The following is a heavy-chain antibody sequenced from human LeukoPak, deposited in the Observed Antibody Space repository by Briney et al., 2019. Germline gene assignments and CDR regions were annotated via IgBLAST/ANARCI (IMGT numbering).Heavy chain of an antibody. CDR3: ATLRD. CDR1: GGSFSNSY. V-gene: IGHV4-34*01. CDR2: INHSGST. J-gene: IGHJ4*02. Sequence: SETLSLTCAVYGGSFSNSYWSWIRQPPGKGLEWIGEINHSGSTNYKSSLKSRVTISVDTSKNQFSLKLSSVTAADTAVYYCATLRDWGQGTLVTVSS. D-gene: IGHD4-17*01.